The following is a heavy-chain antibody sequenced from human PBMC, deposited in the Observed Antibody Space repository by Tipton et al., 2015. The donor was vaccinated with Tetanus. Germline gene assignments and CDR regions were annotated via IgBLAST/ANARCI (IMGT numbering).Heavy chain of an antibody. J-gene: IGHJ4*02. D-gene: IGHD1-7*01. V-gene: IGHV1-2*02. CDR3: ARDSYVTGTTSHFDF. Sequence: QVQLVQSGAEVKKPGSSVRVSCKTSGGTFNSYAISWGRQAPGQGLERLGWINPDSGGTKYTQNFQGRVTMTRDTPTTTVYLELTSLKSDDTAVYYCARDSYVTGTTSHFDFWGQGSLVNVSS. CDR2: INPDSGGT. CDR1: GGTFNSYA.